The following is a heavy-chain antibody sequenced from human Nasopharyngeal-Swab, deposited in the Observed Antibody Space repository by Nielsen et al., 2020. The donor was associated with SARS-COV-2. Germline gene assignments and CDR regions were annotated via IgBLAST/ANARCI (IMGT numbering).Heavy chain of an antibody. J-gene: IGHJ4*02. CDR1: GFTFSSYE. V-gene: IGHV3-48*03. D-gene: IGHD2-21*02. CDR3: ARVAVTYYFDY. Sequence: SPKISCAASGFTFSSYEMNWVRQAPGKGLEWVSYISSGGSTIYYADSVKGRFTISRDNAKNSLYLQMNSLRAEDTAVYYCARVAVTYYFDYWGQGTLVTVSS. CDR2: ISSGGSTI.